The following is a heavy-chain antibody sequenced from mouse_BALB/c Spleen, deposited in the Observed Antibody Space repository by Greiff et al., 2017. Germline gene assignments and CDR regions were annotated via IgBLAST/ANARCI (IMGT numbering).Heavy chain of an antibody. CDR2: LDPANGNT. D-gene: IGHD1-1*01. Sequence: VQLKQSGAELVKPGASVKLSCTASGFNIKDTYMHWVKQRPEPGLEWIGRLDPANGNTKYDPKFQGKATITADTSSNTAYLQLSSLTSEDTAVYYCARSYGSSYGAYWGQGTLVTVAA. V-gene: IGHV14-3*02. CDR3: ARSYGSSYGAY. CDR1: GFNIKDTY. J-gene: IGHJ3*01.